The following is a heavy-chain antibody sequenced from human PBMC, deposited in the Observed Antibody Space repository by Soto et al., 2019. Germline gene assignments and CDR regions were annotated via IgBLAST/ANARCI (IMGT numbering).Heavy chain of an antibody. CDR2: MNPNSGNT. CDR1: GYTFTSYD. CDR3: ARGPDGYYYYGMDV. J-gene: IGHJ6*02. V-gene: IGHV1-8*01. Sequence: QVKLVQSGAEVKKPGASVKVSCKASGYTFTSYDINWVRQATGQGLEWMGWMNPNSGNTGYAQKFQGRVTMTRNTSIGTAYMELSSLRSEDTAVYYCARGPDGYYYYGMDVWGQGTTVTVSS.